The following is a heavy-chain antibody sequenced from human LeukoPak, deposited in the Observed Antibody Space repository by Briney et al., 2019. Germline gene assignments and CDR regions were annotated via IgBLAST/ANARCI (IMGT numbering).Heavy chain of an antibody. J-gene: IGHJ4*02. V-gene: IGHV4-34*01. Sequence: SETLSLTCAVYGGSPSGYYCSWIGQPPGKGLEWIGEINHSGSTNYNPSLKSRVTISVDTSKNQFSLKLSSVTAADTAVYYCARHRYYYGSGSYRSFDYWGQGTLVTVSS. D-gene: IGHD3-10*01. CDR1: GGSPSGYY. CDR2: INHSGST. CDR3: ARHRYYYGSGSYRSFDY.